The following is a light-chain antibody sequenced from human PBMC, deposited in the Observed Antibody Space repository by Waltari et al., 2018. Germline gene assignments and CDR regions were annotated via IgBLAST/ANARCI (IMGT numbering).Light chain of an antibody. CDR1: QSVYTY. J-gene: IGKJ4*01. CDR3: QQRSNWPLT. CDR2: TAS. Sequence: EIVLTQSPATLSLSPGERATLPCRASQSVYTYLAWYQQKPGQAPRLLIYTASNRASGVPARFSGSGSGTDFTLTITSLEPEDFAVYYCQQRSNWPLTFGGGTKVEIK. V-gene: IGKV3-11*01.